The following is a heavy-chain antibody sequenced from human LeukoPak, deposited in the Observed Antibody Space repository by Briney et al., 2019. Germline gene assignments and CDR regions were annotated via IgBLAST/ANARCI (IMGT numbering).Heavy chain of an antibody. CDR1: GGSISSYY. Sequence: ASETLSLTCTVSGGSISSYYWSWIRQPPGKGLEWIGYIYYSGSTNYNPSLKNRVTISVDTSKNQFSLKLSSVTAADTAVYYCARGGKYYDILTGYYMKGAFDIWGQGTMVTVSS. D-gene: IGHD3-9*01. CDR2: IYYSGST. V-gene: IGHV4-59*01. CDR3: ARGGKYYDILTGYYMKGAFDI. J-gene: IGHJ3*02.